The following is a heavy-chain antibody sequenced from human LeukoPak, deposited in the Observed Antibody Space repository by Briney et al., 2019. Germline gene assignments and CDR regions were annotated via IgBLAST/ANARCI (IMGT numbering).Heavy chain of an antibody. CDR3: AKDPGASVSGFHMDV. Sequence: GGSLRLSCAASGFTFKNYGMHWVRQATGKGLEWVSFIWSDGNNRFYADSVKGRFTISRDNSKNMLYLQMDTLRTEDTALYYCAKDPGASVSGFHMDVWGKGTTVIVSS. CDR1: GFTFKNYG. J-gene: IGHJ6*03. D-gene: IGHD2-8*02. CDR2: IWSDGNNR. V-gene: IGHV3-30*02.